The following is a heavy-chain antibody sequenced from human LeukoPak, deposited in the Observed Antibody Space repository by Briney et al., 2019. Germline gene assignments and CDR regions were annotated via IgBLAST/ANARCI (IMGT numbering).Heavy chain of an antibody. D-gene: IGHD2-15*01. CDR1: GFTFSSYA. J-gene: IGHJ4*02. CDR3: AKDYCSGGSCYSGVPDY. CDR2: ISGSGGST. V-gene: IGHV3-23*01. Sequence: PGGSLRLSCAASGFTFSSYAMSWVRQGRGKGLEGVSAISGSGGSTYYADSVKGRFTISRDNSKNTLYLQMNSLRAEDTAVYYCAKDYCSGGSCYSGVPDYWGQGTLVTVSS.